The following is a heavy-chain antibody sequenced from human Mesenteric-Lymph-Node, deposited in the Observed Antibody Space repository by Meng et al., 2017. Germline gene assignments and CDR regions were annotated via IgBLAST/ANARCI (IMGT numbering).Heavy chain of an antibody. CDR2: IYHSGST. CDR1: GGSLSSRTW. J-gene: IGHJ4*02. V-gene: IGHV4-4*02. CDR3: ARVGAYCGGDCYHPR. Sequence: QWRRRSPCQGLLRPLGPSALAWVDSGGSLSSRTWWSCVRQPPGKGLEWIGEIYHSGSTNYNPSLKSRVTISVDESKNQFSLRLSSVTAADTAVYYCARVGAYCGGDCYHPRWGQGTLVTVAS. D-gene: IGHD2-21*02.